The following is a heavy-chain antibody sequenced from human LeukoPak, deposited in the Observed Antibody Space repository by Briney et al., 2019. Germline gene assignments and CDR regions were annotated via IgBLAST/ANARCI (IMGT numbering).Heavy chain of an antibody. CDR2: ISYDTTDK. V-gene: IGHV3-30*04. D-gene: IGHD3-16*01. Sequence: PGGSLRLSCAASGLTFSDYAMHWVRQAPGKGLEWVALISYDTTDKFYADSVRGRFIVSRDNSKNTLYLQMNRLRTEDTAIYYCARVKETYPALGYWGQGTLVTVSS. CDR3: ARVKETYPALGY. CDR1: GLTFSDYA. J-gene: IGHJ4*02.